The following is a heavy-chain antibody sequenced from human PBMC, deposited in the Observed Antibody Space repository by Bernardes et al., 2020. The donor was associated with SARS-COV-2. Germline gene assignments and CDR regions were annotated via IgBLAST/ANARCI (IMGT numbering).Heavy chain of an antibody. J-gene: IGHJ5*01. V-gene: IGHV3-64*02. Sequence: GGSLRLSCAASGFTFSSYHMHWVRQAPGKGLEYVSSITTNGGSTHYADSVKGRFTISRDNSKNTLFLQMGSLRAEDTAVYYCARDVAWTWNDDSWGQGTLVTVSS. D-gene: IGHD1-1*01. CDR2: ITTNGGST. CDR3: ARDVAWTWNDDS. CDR1: GFTFSSYH.